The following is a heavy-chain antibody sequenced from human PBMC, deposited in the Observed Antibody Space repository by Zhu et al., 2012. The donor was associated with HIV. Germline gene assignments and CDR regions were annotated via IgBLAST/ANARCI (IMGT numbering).Heavy chain of an antibody. Sequence: QVQLQESGSGLVKPSQTLSLTCAVSGASISSGGYSWSWTRQPPGKGLEWIGYIYHSGTTYYYPSLKGRVTISVDRSKNQFSLKLNSVTAADTAVYYCASSGGHYYDSSGYYIYPGWFDPGAREPWSPSPQ. CDR1: GASISSGGYS. J-gene: IGHJ5*02. V-gene: IGHV4-30-2*01. CDR3: ASSGGHYYDSSGYYIYPGWFDP. D-gene: IGHD3-22*01. CDR2: IYHSGTT.